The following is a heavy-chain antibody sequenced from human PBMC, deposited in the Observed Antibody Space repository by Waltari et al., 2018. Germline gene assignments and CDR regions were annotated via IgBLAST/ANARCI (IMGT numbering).Heavy chain of an antibody. Sequence: QLQLQESGPGLVKPSETLSLTCTVSGGSISSSSYYWGWIRQPPGKGLEWIGSIYYGGSTYYNPSLKSRVTISVDTSKNQFSLKLSSVTAADTAVYYCARQGLRWRLFDYWGQGTLVTVSS. CDR3: ARQGLRWRLFDY. J-gene: IGHJ4*02. CDR1: GGSISSSSYY. D-gene: IGHD4-17*01. V-gene: IGHV4-39*01. CDR2: IYYGGST.